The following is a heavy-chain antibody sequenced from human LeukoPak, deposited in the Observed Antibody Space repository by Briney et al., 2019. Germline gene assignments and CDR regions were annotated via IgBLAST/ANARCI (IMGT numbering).Heavy chain of an antibody. V-gene: IGHV1-18*01. CDR3: ARPIVVVPAALGFDY. D-gene: IGHD2-2*01. J-gene: IGHJ4*02. CDR1: GYTFTSYG. Sequence: ASVKVSCKSSGYTFTSYGISWVRQAPGHGLEWMGWISAYNGNTNYAQKLQGRVTMTTDTSTSTAYMELRSLRSDDTAVYYCARPIVVVPAALGFDYWGQGTLVTVSS. CDR2: ISAYNGNT.